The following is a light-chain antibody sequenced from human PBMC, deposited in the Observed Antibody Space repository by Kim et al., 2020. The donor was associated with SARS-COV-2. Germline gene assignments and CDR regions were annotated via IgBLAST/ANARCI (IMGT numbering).Light chain of an antibody. CDR2: DAS. CDR3: QQYINWPES. CDR1: QSVSDN. V-gene: IGKV3-15*01. Sequence: EIVMTQSPATLSVSPGERVTLSCRASQSVSDNLAWYQQKPGQAPRLLIYDASTRATGIPVRFSGSGSGTEFTLTITSLQSEDFGVYYCQQYINWPESFGQGTKLEIK. J-gene: IGKJ2*03.